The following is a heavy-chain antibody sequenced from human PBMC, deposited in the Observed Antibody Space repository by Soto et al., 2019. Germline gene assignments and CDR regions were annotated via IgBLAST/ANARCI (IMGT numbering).Heavy chain of an antibody. CDR3: ARDEAYCSGGSCAYYYYGMDV. D-gene: IGHD2-15*01. V-gene: IGHV3-48*02. Sequence: GGSLRLSCAASGFTFSSYSMNWVRQAPGKGLEWVSYISSSSSTIYYADSVKGRFTISRDNAKNSLYLQMNSLRDEDTAVYYCARDEAYCSGGSCAYYYYGMDVWGQGTTVTVSS. CDR1: GFTFSSYS. CDR2: ISSSSSTI. J-gene: IGHJ6*02.